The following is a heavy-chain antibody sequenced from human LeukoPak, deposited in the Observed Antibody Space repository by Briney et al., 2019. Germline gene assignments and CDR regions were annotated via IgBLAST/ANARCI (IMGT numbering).Heavy chain of an antibody. CDR1: GFTFSSYS. D-gene: IGHD5-24*01. Sequence: GGSLRLSCAASGFTFSSYSMNWVRQAPGKGLEWVSYISSSTSTIYYADSVKGRFTISRDNAKNSLYLQMNSLRAEDTAVYYCARGRENWFDPWGQGTLVTVSS. V-gene: IGHV3-48*01. CDR3: ARGRENWFDP. CDR2: ISSSTSTI. J-gene: IGHJ5*02.